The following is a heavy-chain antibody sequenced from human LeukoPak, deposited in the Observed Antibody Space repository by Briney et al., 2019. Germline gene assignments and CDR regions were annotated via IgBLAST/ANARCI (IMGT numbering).Heavy chain of an antibody. Sequence: SGGSLRLSCAASGFTFSDYYMSWIRQAPGKGLEWVSYISSSGSTIYYADSVKGRFTISRDNAKNSLYLQMNSLRAEDTAVYYCASTPNPDDYGDYALYYYYYMDVWGKGTTVTVSS. D-gene: IGHD4-17*01. CDR3: ASTPNPDDYGDYALYYYYYMDV. CDR1: GFTFSDYY. CDR2: ISSSGSTI. J-gene: IGHJ6*03. V-gene: IGHV3-11*01.